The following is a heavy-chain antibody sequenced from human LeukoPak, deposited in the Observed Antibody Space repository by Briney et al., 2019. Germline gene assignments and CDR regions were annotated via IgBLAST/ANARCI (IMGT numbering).Heavy chain of an antibody. J-gene: IGHJ4*02. D-gene: IGHD2-15*01. CDR2: INEDGNKK. Sequence: GGSLRLSCAASGFTFSNFWMNWVRQAPGKGLEWVANINEDGNKKNYVDSVKGRFTISRDNAKNSLYLQMNSLRAEDTAVYYCAKSSVGEGRIIPSGYFDKWGQGTLVTVSS. V-gene: IGHV3-7*05. CDR1: GFTFSNFW. CDR3: AKSSVGEGRIIPSGYFDK.